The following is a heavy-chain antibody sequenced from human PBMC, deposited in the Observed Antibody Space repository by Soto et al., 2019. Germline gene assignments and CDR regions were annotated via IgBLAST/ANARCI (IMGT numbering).Heavy chain of an antibody. V-gene: IGHV1-2*04. Sequence: ASVKVSCQASGYTFTGYYMHWVRQAPGQGLEWMGWINPNSGGTNYAQKFQGWVTMTRDTSISTAYMELSRLRSDDTAVYYCGRGDCSGGSCYGDLDYWGQGTLVTVSS. D-gene: IGHD2-15*01. J-gene: IGHJ4*02. CDR3: GRGDCSGGSCYGDLDY. CDR2: INPNSGGT. CDR1: GYTFTGYY.